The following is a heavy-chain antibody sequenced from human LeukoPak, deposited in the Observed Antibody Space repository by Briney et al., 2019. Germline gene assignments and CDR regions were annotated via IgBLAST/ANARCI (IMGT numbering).Heavy chain of an antibody. CDR1: GYTFTSYA. Sequence: ASVKVSCKASGYTFTSYAMNWVRQATGQGLEWMGWMNPNSGNTGYEQKFQGRVTMTRTTSLSTAYMELRSLRSEDTAVYYCARALTMVRGVITGTYYYYYYMDVWGKGTTVTISS. J-gene: IGHJ6*03. CDR2: MNPNSGNT. V-gene: IGHV1-8*02. CDR3: ARALTMVRGVITGTYYYYYYMDV. D-gene: IGHD3-10*01.